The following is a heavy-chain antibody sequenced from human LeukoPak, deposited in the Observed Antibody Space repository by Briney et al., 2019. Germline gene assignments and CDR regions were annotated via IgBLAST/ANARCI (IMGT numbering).Heavy chain of an antibody. V-gene: IGHV3-11*01. D-gene: IGHD5-24*01. Sequence: GGSLRLSCAASGFTFSDYYMSWIRQAPGKGLEWVSYISSSGATIYYTDSVKGRFTISKDNAENSLYLQMYSLRAEDTAVYFCARGLAEMAALNYYMDVWGKGTTVTVSS. CDR2: ISSSGATI. CDR3: ARGLAEMAALNYYMDV. J-gene: IGHJ6*03. CDR1: GFTFSDYY.